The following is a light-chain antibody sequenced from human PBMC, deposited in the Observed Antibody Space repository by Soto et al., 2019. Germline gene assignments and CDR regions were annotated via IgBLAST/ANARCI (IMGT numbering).Light chain of an antibody. V-gene: IGKV4-1*01. CDR2: WAS. Sequence: DIVMTQSPDSLAVSLGERATINCKSSQSVLYSSNNKNYLAWYQQKPGQPPKLLIYWASTRESGVPDRFSGSGSGTDFTLTISSLQAEDVAVYYCQQYYSTPDITFGQGTRLGIK. CDR3: QQYYSTPDIT. J-gene: IGKJ5*01. CDR1: QSVLYSSNNKNY.